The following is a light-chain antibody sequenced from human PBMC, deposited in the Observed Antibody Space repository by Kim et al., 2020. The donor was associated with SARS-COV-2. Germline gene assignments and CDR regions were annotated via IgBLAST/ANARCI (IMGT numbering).Light chain of an antibody. CDR3: QAWDSSTYV. CDR1: KLGDKY. J-gene: IGLJ1*01. CDR2: QDS. V-gene: IGLV3-1*01. Sequence: VSPGQTASMTCSGDKLGDKYACWYQQKPGQSPVLVIYQDSKRPSGIAERFSGSNSGNTATLTISGTQAMDEADYYCQAWDSSTYVFGTGTKVTVL.